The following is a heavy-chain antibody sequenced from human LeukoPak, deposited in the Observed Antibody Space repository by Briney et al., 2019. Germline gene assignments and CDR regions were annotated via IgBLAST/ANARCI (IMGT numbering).Heavy chain of an antibody. V-gene: IGHV3-23*01. CDR1: GFTFSTYS. D-gene: IGHD1-26*01. CDR3: AKDVAGSGSYSFDY. Sequence: PGGSLRLSCAASGFTFSTYSMNWVRQAPGKGLEWVSAISGTGGSTYYADSVKGRFTISRDNTKSTLYLQMNSLRAEDTAVYYCAKDVAGSGSYSFDYWGQGTLVTVSS. CDR2: ISGTGGST. J-gene: IGHJ4*02.